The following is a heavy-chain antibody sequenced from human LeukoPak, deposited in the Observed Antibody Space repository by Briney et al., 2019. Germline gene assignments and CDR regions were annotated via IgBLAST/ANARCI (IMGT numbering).Heavy chain of an antibody. V-gene: IGHV1-3*01. D-gene: IGHD1-26*01. J-gene: IGHJ2*01. Sequence: GASVKVPCKASGYTFISDTMHWVRQAPGQRLEWMGWINAGNGNTKYSQKFPGRVTITRDTSASTVYMELSSLRSEDTAVYYCARGAELLNWYFDLWGRGTLVTVSS. CDR1: GYTFISDT. CDR2: INAGNGNT. CDR3: ARGAELLNWYFDL.